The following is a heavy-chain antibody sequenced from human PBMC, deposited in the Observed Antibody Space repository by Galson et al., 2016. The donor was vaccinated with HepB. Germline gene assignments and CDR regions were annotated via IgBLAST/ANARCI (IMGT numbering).Heavy chain of an antibody. V-gene: IGHV3-66*01. CDR3: VRAGWKGYSGYAHQN. CDR2: IYSGGTT. J-gene: IGHJ4*02. D-gene: IGHD5-12*01. CDR1: GFTVSSNY. Sequence: SLRLSCAASGFTVSSNYMSWVRQAPGKGLEWVSVIYSGGTTHHADSVRGRFAISRDNSKNTLYLQMNSLRAEDTAVYYCVRAGWKGYSGYAHQNWGQGTLVTVSS.